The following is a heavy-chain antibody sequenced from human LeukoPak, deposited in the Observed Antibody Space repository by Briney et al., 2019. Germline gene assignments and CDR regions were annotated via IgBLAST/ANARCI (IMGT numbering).Heavy chain of an antibody. D-gene: IGHD2-2*01. CDR2: INHSGST. J-gene: IGHJ5*02. V-gene: IGHV4-34*01. Sequence: PSETLSLTCAVYGGSFSGYYWSWIRQPPGKGLEWIGEINHSGSTNYNPSLKSRVTISVDTSKNQFSLKLSSVTAADTAVYYCARGQNCSSTSCYLHDPWGQGTLVTVSS. CDR3: ARGQNCSSTSCYLHDP. CDR1: GGSFSGYY.